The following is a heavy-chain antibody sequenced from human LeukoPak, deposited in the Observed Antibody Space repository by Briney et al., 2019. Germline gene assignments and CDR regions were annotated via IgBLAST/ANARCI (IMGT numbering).Heavy chain of an antibody. V-gene: IGHV1-46*01. CDR1: GYTFPSYF. J-gene: IGHJ4*02. Sequence: ASVKVSCKASGYTFPSYFMHWVRQAPGQGLEWMGIIDPTGGSTTYAQKFQGRVTMTRDTSTSTVYMELSSLRSDDTAVYYCARTAARRFDYWGQGTLVTVSS. CDR2: IDPTGGST. CDR3: ARTAARRFDY. D-gene: IGHD6-6*01.